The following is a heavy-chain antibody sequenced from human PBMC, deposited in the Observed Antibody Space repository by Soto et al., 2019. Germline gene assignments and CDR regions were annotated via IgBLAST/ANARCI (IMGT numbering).Heavy chain of an antibody. CDR1: GFTFSSYE. V-gene: IGHV3-48*03. Sequence: PGGSLRLSCAASGFTFSSYEMNWVRQAPGKGLEWVSYISSNGSTIYYADSVKGRFTISRDNAKNSLYLQMNSLRAEDTAVYYCARDDYGDYVGWFDPWGQGTLVTVSS. CDR2: ISSNGSTI. D-gene: IGHD4-17*01. CDR3: ARDDYGDYVGWFDP. J-gene: IGHJ5*02.